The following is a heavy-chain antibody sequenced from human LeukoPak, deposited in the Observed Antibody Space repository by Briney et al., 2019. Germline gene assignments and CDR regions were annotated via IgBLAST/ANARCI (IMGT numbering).Heavy chain of an antibody. CDR1: GYTFTGYY. CDR3: ARASDCSSTSCYAGGWAFDI. D-gene: IGHD2-2*01. V-gene: IGHV1-2*02. Sequence: GASVKVSCKASGYTFTGYYMHWVRQAPGQGLEWMGWINPNSGGTNYAQKFQGRVTMTRDTSISTAYMELSSLRSEDMAVYYCARASDCSSTSCYAGGWAFDIWGQGTMVTVSS. CDR2: INPNSGGT. J-gene: IGHJ3*02.